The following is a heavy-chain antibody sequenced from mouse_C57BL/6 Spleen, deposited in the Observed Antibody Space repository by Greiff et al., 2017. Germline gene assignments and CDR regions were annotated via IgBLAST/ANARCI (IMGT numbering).Heavy chain of an antibody. V-gene: IGHV1-80*01. CDR2: ICPGDGDT. D-gene: IGHD3-1*01. CDR1: GYAFSSYW. J-gene: IGHJ3*01. Sequence: QVQLQQSGAELVKPGASVKISCKASGYAFSSYWMNWVKQRPGKGLEWIGQICPGDGDTNYNGKFKGKATLTADKSSSTAYMQVSSLTSEDSAVYCCGINCDGPGCAYGGQGTLVTVSA. CDR3: GINCDGPGCAY.